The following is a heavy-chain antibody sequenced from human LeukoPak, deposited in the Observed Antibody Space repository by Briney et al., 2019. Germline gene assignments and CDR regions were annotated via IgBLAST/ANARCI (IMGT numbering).Heavy chain of an antibody. CDR3: ARGSSRWELLANDY. Sequence: PSETLSLTCTVSGGSISSSSYYWGWIRQPPGKGLEWIGEINHSGSTNYNPSLKSRVTISVDTSKNQFSLKLGSVTAADTAVYYCARGSSRWELLANDYWGQGTLVTVSS. CDR1: GGSISSSSYY. D-gene: IGHD1-26*01. CDR2: INHSGST. V-gene: IGHV4-39*07. J-gene: IGHJ4*02.